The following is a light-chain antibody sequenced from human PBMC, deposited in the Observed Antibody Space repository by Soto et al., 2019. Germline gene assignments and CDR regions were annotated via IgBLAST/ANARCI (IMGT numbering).Light chain of an antibody. Sequence: QSVLTQPVSGSGSPGQSITISCTGTSSDVGGYDHVSWYQQHPGKAPKLIIYDVTVRPSGISPRFSGSKSDNTASLAASGLQPEDEADYYCSSYTNKDTLLFGGGTKVTVL. CDR1: SSDVGGYDH. CDR3: SSYTNKDTLL. CDR2: DVT. J-gene: IGLJ3*02. V-gene: IGLV2-14*03.